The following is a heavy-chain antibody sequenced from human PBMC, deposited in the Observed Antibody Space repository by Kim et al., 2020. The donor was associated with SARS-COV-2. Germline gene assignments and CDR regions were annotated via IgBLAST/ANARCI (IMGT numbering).Heavy chain of an antibody. D-gene: IGHD3-3*01. CDR2: ISDDGSVT. CDR1: GFTFSSYW. CDR3: ARAPSSGVGPTGDFDY. J-gene: IGHJ4*02. Sequence: GGSLRLSCAASGFTFSSYWMHWVRQAPGRGLVWVSRISDDGSVTTHADSVRGRFTISRDNAKSTLFLQMNSLGPEDTAVYYCARAPSSGVGPTGDFDYWGQGILVTVSS. V-gene: IGHV3-74*01.